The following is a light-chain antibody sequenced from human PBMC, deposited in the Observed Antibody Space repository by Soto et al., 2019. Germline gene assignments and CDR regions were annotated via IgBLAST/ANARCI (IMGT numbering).Light chain of an antibody. CDR3: QQYNKWPYT. CDR1: QHVSSN. Sequence: EIVMTQSPATLSVSPVGSATLSCRASQHVSSNLAWYRQKPGQAPTLLIYRASTRATGIPATFSGSGSGTEFTIPITSLQSEDFAVYYCQQYNKWPYTFGQGTKLEI. V-gene: IGKV3-15*01. J-gene: IGKJ2*01. CDR2: RAS.